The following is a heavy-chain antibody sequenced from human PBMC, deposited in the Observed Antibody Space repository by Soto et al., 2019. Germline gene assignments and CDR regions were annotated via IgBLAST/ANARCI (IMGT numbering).Heavy chain of an antibody. V-gene: IGHV4-61*01. CDR2: IYYSGSS. CDR1: GGSVSGGSYY. CDR3: AKRGGFYFDY. Sequence: SETLSLTCTVSGGSVSGGSYYWNWIRQPPGKGLEWIGYIYYSGSSNYNPSLKSRVTISIDTSKNQFSLKLSSVTAADTALYYCAKRGGFYFDYWGQGTLVTVSS. J-gene: IGHJ4*02. D-gene: IGHD3-16*01.